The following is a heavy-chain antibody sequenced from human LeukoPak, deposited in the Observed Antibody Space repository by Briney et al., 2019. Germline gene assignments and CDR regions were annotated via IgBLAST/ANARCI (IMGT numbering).Heavy chain of an antibody. V-gene: IGHV3-23*01. CDR3: AELGITMIGGV. J-gene: IGHJ6*04. CDR1: GFTFSSYA. CDR2: ISGSGNST. D-gene: IGHD3-10*02. Sequence: GGSLRLSCAASGFTFSSYAMSWVRQAPGKGLEWVSAISGSGNSTYYADSVKGRFTISRDNAKNSLYLQMNSLRAEDTAVYYCAELGITMIGGVWGKGTTVTISS.